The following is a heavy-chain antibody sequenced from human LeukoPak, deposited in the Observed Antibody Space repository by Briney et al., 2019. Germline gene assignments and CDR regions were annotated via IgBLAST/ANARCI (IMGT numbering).Heavy chain of an antibody. CDR1: GGSISSSNW. V-gene: IGHV4-4*02. Sequence: PSETLSLTCAVSGGSISSSNWWTWVRQPPGKGLVWIGEIYHSGSTNYNPSLKSRVTISVDKSKNQFSLKLSSVTAADTAVYYCARAGSSWYRDKNFDYWGQGTLVTVSS. J-gene: IGHJ4*02. D-gene: IGHD6-13*01. CDR3: ARAGSSWYRDKNFDY. CDR2: IYHSGST.